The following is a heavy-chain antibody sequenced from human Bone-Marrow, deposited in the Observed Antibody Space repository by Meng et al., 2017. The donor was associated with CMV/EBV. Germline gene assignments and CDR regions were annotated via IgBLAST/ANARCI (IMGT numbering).Heavy chain of an antibody. J-gene: IGHJ4*02. CDR1: GFTFSSYW. D-gene: IGHD2-2*01. V-gene: IGHV3-23*01. Sequence: GGSLRLSCAASGFTFSSYWMSWVRQAPGKGLEWVSGISASGEGSFYPDSVRGRFTISRDNSKNTLSLQMNSLRVEDTAVYYCAKDGGDRPGSRSTSSSWGQGTLVTVSS. CDR3: AKDGGDRPGSRSTSSS. CDR2: ISASGEGS.